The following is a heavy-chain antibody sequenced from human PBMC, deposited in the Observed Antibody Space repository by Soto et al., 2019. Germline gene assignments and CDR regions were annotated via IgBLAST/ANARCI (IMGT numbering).Heavy chain of an antibody. D-gene: IGHD2-2*01. Sequence: EVQLVESGGDLVQPGGSLRLSCAASGFTFSDHYMDWVSQAPGKGLEWIGRTRNKGNTYTTEYAASVKGRFTISRDDSKNSLYLQMNSLNTEDTAVYYCVRDGVGCGSGRCSSYYYAHWGQGTLVPVSS. CDR2: TRNKGNTYTT. J-gene: IGHJ4*02. CDR1: GFTFSDHY. V-gene: IGHV3-72*01. CDR3: VRDGVGCGSGRCSSYYYAH.